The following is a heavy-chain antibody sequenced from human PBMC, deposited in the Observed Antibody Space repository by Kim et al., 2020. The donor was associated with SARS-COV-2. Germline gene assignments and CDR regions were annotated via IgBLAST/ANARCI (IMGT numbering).Heavy chain of an antibody. J-gene: IGHJ6*03. CDR1: GFTFRTYW. CDR2: IKTDGSDK. Sequence: GGSLRLSCAASGFTFRTYWMHWVRQAPGKGLVWVSRIKTDGSDKYYADSVKGRFTASRDNAKNTLFLHMNSLRADDTAVYYCVRDTAPAGYYDMGVLV. CDR3: VRDTAPAGYYDMGV. V-gene: IGHV3-74*01.